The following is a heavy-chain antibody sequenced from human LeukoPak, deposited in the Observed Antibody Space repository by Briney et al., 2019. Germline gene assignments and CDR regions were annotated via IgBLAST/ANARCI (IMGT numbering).Heavy chain of an antibody. Sequence: SETLSLTRTVSGGSISSYYWSWIRQHPGKGLEWIGYIYYSGSSYYNPSLKSRVTISVDTSKNQFSLKLSSVTAADTAVYYCARLEGPHYYYYGMDVWGQGTTVTVSS. CDR3: ARLEGPHYYYYGMDV. CDR2: IYYSGSS. J-gene: IGHJ6*02. V-gene: IGHV4-59*08. CDR1: GGSISSYY.